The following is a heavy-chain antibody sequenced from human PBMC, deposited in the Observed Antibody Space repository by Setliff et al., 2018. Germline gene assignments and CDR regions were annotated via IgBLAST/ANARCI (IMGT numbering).Heavy chain of an antibody. D-gene: IGHD3-22*01. V-gene: IGHV1-3*01. CDR1: GYTFTSYA. Sequence: ASVKVSCKASGYTFTSYAMHWVRQAPGQRLEWMGWINAGNGNTKYSQKFQGRVTITRDTSASTAYMELSSLRSEDTAVYYCAREYYYDSSGYSYYFDCWGQGTLVTVSS. CDR2: INAGNGNT. CDR3: AREYYYDSSGYSYYFDC. J-gene: IGHJ4*02.